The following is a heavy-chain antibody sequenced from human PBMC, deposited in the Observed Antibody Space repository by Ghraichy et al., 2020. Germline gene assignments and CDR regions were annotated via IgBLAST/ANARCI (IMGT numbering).Heavy chain of an antibody. Sequence: GGSLRLSCTASGFTFGDYAMSWFRQAPGKGLEWVGFIRSKAYGGTTEYAASVKGRFTISRDDSKSIAYLQMNSLKTEDTAVYYCTRVGHYDSSGYYPNYFDYWGQGTLVTVSS. V-gene: IGHV3-49*03. CDR2: IRSKAYGGTT. J-gene: IGHJ4*02. CDR1: GFTFGDYA. CDR3: TRVGHYDSSGYYPNYFDY. D-gene: IGHD3-22*01.